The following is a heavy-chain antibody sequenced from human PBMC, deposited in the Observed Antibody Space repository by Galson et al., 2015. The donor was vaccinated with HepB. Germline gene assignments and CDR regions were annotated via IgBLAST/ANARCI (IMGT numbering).Heavy chain of an antibody. D-gene: IGHD2-15*01. V-gene: IGHV1-69*13. CDR2: IIPIFGTA. CDR1: GGTFSSYA. J-gene: IGHJ4*02. Sequence: SVKVSCKASGGTFSSYAISWVRQAPGQGLEWMGGIIPIFGTANYAQKFQGRVTITADESTSTAYTELSSLRSEDTAVYYCARDPTSSLGYCSGGSGYSWGQGTLVTVSS. CDR3: ARDPTSSLGYCSGGSGYS.